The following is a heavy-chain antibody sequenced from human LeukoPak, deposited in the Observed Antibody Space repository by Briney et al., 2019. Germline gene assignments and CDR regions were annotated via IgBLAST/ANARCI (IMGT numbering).Heavy chain of an antibody. CDR2: ISSSSTI. J-gene: IGHJ5*02. Sequence: GGSLRLSCAVSGFSFSNFTMDWVRQAPGKGLEWVSYISSSSTIYYADSVKGRFTISRDNAKNSLYLQLNSLRAEDTAVYYCARSLVVGATYPYHWGQGTLVTVSS. CDR1: GFSFSNFT. V-gene: IGHV3-48*01. CDR3: ARSLVVGATYPYH. D-gene: IGHD1-26*01.